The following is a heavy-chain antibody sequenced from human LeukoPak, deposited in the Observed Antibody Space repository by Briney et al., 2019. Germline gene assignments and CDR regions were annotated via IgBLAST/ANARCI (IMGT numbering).Heavy chain of an antibody. CDR2: ISSSSSYI. D-gene: IGHD2-15*01. Sequence: GGSLRLSCAASGFTFSSYSMTWVRQAPGKGLKWVSSISSSSSYIYYADSVKGRFTISRDNAKNSLYLQMNSLRAEDTAVYYCARREGYCSGGSCYLDYWGQGTLVTVSS. V-gene: IGHV3-21*01. J-gene: IGHJ4*02. CDR3: ARREGYCSGGSCYLDY. CDR1: GFTFSSYS.